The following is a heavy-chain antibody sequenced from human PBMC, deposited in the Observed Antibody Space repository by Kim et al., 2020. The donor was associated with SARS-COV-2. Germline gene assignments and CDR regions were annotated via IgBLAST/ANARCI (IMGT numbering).Heavy chain of an antibody. CDR2: ITHSGST. J-gene: IGHJ5*02. Sequence: SETLSLTCAVYGGSFSGYYWNWIRQPPGKGLEWIGEITHSGSTNYNPSLKSRVTISVDTSKNQFSLKVTSVTAADTAVYYCARDGLDLIQGRNKWFEPWG. CDR1: GGSFSGYY. V-gene: IGHV4-34*01. D-gene: IGHD2-2*03. CDR3: ARDGLDLIQGRNKWFEP.